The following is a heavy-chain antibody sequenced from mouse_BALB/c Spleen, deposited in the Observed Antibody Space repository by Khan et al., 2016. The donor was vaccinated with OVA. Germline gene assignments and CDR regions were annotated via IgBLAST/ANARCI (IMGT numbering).Heavy chain of an antibody. CDR1: GYTFTNYG. D-gene: IGHD2-10*01. V-gene: IGHV9-3-1*01. Sequence: QIQLVQSGPELKKPGETVKITCKASGYTFTNYGMNWVKQAPGKGLKWMGWINTYTGEPTCADDFKGRFAFSLETSASTAYLQINNLKNEDTATYFCARPPYFSYVMDYWGQGTLVTVSS. CDR2: INTYTGEP. CDR3: ARPPYFSYVMDY. J-gene: IGHJ4*01.